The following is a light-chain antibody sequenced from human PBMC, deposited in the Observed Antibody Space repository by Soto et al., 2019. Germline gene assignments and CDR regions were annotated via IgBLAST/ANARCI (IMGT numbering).Light chain of an antibody. J-gene: IGLJ1*01. Sequence: QSVLTQPPSASGAPGQRVTISCSGSSXNIGSNTVNWYQQLPGTAPKLLIYTNNQRPSGVRDRFSGSRSGTSASLAISGLQSEDEADYYCAAWDDSLNGFVFGTGTKVTV. CDR3: AAWDDSLNGFV. CDR1: SXNIGSNT. V-gene: IGLV1-44*01. CDR2: TNN.